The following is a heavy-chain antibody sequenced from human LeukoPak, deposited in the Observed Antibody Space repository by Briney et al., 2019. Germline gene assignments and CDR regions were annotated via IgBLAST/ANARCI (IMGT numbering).Heavy chain of an antibody. V-gene: IGHV3-30*18. D-gene: IGHD2-2*01. CDR1: GFTFASLG. Sequence: GGSLRLSCTTSGFTFASLGMHWVRQAPGKGLEWVAVISYDGSNKYYADSVKGRFTISRDNSKNTLYLQMNSLRAEDTAVYYCAKDGCSSTSCYGDDAFDIWGQGTMVTVSS. J-gene: IGHJ3*02. CDR2: ISYDGSNK. CDR3: AKDGCSSTSCYGDDAFDI.